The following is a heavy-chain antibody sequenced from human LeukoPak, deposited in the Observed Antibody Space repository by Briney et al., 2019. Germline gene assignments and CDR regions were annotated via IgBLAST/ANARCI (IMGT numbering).Heavy chain of an antibody. CDR3: ARGGYSYGYYYYYYMDV. Sequence: PSETLSLTCTVSGDSISSSSSYWGWIRQPPGKGLEWIGSIYYSGNTYYNTSLKSRVTISVDTSKNQFSLKLNSVTAADTAVYYCARGGYSYGYYYYYYMDVWGKGATVTVSS. CDR2: IYYSGNT. V-gene: IGHV4-39*01. D-gene: IGHD5-18*01. J-gene: IGHJ6*03. CDR1: GDSISSSSSY.